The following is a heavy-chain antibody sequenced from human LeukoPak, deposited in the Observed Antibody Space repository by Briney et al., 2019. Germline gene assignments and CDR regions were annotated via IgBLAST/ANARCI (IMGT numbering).Heavy chain of an antibody. D-gene: IGHD6-13*01. CDR3: ASLIAAAVYFDY. CDR2: IYYSGST. Sequence: SETLPLTCTVSGGSISSSSYYWGWIRQPPGKGLEWIGSIYYSGSTYYNPSLKSRVTISVDTSKNQFSLKLSSVTAADTAVYYCASLIAAAVYFDYWGQGTLVTVSS. V-gene: IGHV4-39*01. J-gene: IGHJ4*02. CDR1: GGSISSSSYY.